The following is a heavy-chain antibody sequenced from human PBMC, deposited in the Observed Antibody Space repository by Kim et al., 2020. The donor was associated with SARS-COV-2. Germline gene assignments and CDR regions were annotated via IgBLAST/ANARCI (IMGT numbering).Heavy chain of an antibody. D-gene: IGHD6-19*01. CDR3: AKNTPYVAGTTFGNYYY. CDR2: ISYDGSNK. J-gene: IGHJ6*01. CDR1: GFTFSSYG. V-gene: IGHV3-30*18. Sequence: GGSLRLSCAASGFTFSSYGMHWVRQAPGKGLEWVAVISYDGSNKYYADSVKGRFTISRDNSKNTLYLQMNSLRAEDTAVYYCAKNTPYVAGTTFGNYYY.